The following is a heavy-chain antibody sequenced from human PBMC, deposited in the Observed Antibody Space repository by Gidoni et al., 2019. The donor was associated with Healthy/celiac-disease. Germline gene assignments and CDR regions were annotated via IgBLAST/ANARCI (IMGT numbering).Heavy chain of an antibody. Sequence: EVQLVESGGGLVKPGGSLSLSCAASGLTFSNAWMSWVRQAPGTGPVWVGRIKSKTDGGTTDYAAPVKGRFTISRDDSKNTLYLQMNSLKTEDTAVYYCTTAVTDWDYWGQGTLVTVSS. CDR1: GLTFSNAW. CDR3: TTAVTDWDY. D-gene: IGHD3-9*01. CDR2: IKSKTDGGTT. J-gene: IGHJ4*02. V-gene: IGHV3-15*01.